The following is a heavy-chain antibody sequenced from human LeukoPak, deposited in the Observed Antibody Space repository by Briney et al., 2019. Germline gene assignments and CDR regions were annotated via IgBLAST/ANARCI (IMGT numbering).Heavy chain of an antibody. J-gene: IGHJ4*02. CDR2: ISGSGGST. CDR3: AKDLWWFGEFQAFDY. CDR1: GFTFSTYG. D-gene: IGHD3-10*01. V-gene: IGHV3-23*01. Sequence: GGSLRLSCEASGFTFSTYGINWVRQAPGKGLEWVSAISGSGGSTYYADSVKGRFTISRDNSKNTLYLQMNSLRAEDTAVYYCAKDLWWFGEFQAFDYWGQGTLVTVSS.